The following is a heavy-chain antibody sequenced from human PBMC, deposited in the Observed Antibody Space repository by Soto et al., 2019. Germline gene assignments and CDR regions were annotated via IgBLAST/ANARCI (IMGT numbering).Heavy chain of an antibody. D-gene: IGHD4-17*01. Sequence: EVQLLESGGGLVQPGGSLRLSCAASGITFSSYAMSWVRQAPGKGLEWVSGISDSGGSTYYADSVKGRFTIPRDNSKNPLYLQMNSLRAEDTAVYYCAKADYGDYGFDYWGQGTLVTVSS. CDR1: GITFSSYA. V-gene: IGHV3-23*01. CDR3: AKADYGDYGFDY. J-gene: IGHJ4*02. CDR2: ISDSGGST.